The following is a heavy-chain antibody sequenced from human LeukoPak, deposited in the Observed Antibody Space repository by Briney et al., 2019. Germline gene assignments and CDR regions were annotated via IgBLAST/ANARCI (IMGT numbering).Heavy chain of an antibody. Sequence: PSETLSLTCAVYGGSFSGYYWNWIRQPPGKGLEWIGEINHIGSTNYNPSLKSRVTISVDTSKNQFSLKLSSVTAADTAVYYCARGFCSSTSCHRYFDLWGRGTLVTVSA. D-gene: IGHD2-2*01. J-gene: IGHJ2*01. CDR2: INHIGST. CDR3: ARGFCSSTSCHRYFDL. CDR1: GGSFSGYY. V-gene: IGHV4-34*01.